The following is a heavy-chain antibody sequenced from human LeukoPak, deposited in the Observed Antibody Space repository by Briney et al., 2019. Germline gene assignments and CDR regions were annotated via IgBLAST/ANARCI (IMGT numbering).Heavy chain of an antibody. CDR3: VRLMAVATNRFDP. V-gene: IGHV4-39*07. D-gene: IGHD5-12*01. CDR1: SGSISGSSDY. J-gene: IGHJ5*02. Sequence: PXETLSLTCTVSSGSISGSSDYWGWLRQPPGTGLEGIGSIYYDGSTYYNPSLKSRVTISVDTSKDHFSLNLGSVTAADTAVYYCVRLMAVATNRFDPWGQGTLVTVSS. CDR2: IYYDGST.